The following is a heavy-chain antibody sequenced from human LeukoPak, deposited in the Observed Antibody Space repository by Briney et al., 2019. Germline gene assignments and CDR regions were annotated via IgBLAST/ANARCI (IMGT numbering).Heavy chain of an antibody. D-gene: IGHD4-23*01. CDR1: GFTFSDYY. CDR2: ISSSGDTI. Sequence: GGSLRLSCAASGFTFSDYYMSWIRQAPGKGLEWVSYISSSGDTIYYADSVKGRFTISRDNSKNTLYLQMNSLRAEDTAVYYCATTGYGGNSFDYWGQGTLVTVSS. J-gene: IGHJ4*02. V-gene: IGHV3-11*01. CDR3: ATTGYGGNSFDY.